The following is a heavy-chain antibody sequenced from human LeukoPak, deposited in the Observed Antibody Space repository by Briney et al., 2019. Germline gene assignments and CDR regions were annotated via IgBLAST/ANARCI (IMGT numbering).Heavy chain of an antibody. J-gene: IGHJ4*02. CDR2: IYYSGST. D-gene: IGHD2-15*01. V-gene: IGHV4-59*08. CDR1: GGSISSYY. Sequence: PPETLSLTCTVSGGSISSYYWSWIRQPPGKGLEWIGYIYYSGSTNYNPSLKSRVTISVDTSKNQFSLKLSSVTAADTAVYYCARICSGGSCDYWGQGTLVTVSS. CDR3: ARICSGGSCDY.